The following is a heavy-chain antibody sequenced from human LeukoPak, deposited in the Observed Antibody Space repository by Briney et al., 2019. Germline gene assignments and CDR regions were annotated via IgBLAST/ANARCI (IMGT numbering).Heavy chain of an antibody. V-gene: IGHV3-21*01. D-gene: IGHD3-10*01. CDR1: GFTFGSYS. CDR2: ISSSSSYI. CDR3: ARDRVVRGASFDY. Sequence: PGGSLRLSCAASGFTFGSYSMNWVRQAPGKGLEWVSSISSSSSYIYYADSVKGRFTISRDNAKNSLYLQMNSLRAEDTAVYYCARDRVVRGASFDYWGQGTLVTVSS. J-gene: IGHJ4*02.